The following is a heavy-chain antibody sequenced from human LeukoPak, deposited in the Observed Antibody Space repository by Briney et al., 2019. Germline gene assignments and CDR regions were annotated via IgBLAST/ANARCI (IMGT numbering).Heavy chain of an antibody. CDR1: GFTFSSYA. D-gene: IGHD1-14*01. CDR2: ISRSGDSI. J-gene: IGHJ4*02. Sequence: PGGSLRLSCAASGFTFSSYAMHWVRQAPGKGLEYVSAISRSGDSIYYADSVKGRISISRDNSENTLYLQMSSLRAEDTAVYYCVKGTYTAAHWGQGTLVTVSS. V-gene: IGHV3-64D*06. CDR3: VKGTYTAAH.